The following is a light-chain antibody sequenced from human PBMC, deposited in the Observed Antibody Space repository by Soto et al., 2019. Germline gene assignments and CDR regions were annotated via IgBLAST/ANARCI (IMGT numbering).Light chain of an antibody. J-gene: IGLJ2*01. Sequence: SYELTQPPSVSVSPGQTARITCSGDALPKQYAYWYQQKPGQAPVLVIYKDSERPSGIPERFSGSSSGTTVTLTISGVQAEDEADYYCQSADSSGTSQRVVFGGGTKLTVL. CDR1: ALPKQY. CDR3: QSADSSGTSQRVV. V-gene: IGLV3-25*03. CDR2: KDS.